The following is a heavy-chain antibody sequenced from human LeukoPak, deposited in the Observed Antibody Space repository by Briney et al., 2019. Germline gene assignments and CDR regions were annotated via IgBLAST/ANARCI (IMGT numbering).Heavy chain of an antibody. J-gene: IGHJ4*02. CDR2: INPNSGGT. CDR1: GYTFTGYH. D-gene: IGHD1-26*01. V-gene: IGHV1-2*02. Sequence: ASVKVSCKASGYTFTGYHMHWVRQAPGQGLEWMGWINPNSGGTNYAQKFQGRVTITADKSTSTAYMELSSLRSEDTAVYYCARDRGGGSAGDYWGQGTLVTVSS. CDR3: ARDRGGGSAGDY.